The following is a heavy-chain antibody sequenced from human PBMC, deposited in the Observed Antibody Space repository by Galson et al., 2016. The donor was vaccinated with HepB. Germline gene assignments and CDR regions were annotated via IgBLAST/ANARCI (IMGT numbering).Heavy chain of an antibody. CDR1: GFSLTSSGEG. Sequence: PALVKPTQTLTLTCTFSGFSLTSSGEGVGWIRQPPGKALEWLSLIYWDGDKRYSPSLKSRLTITADTSKNQVVLTMTNMDPVDTATYYCAHRRRTVVGGTQFDSWGQGILVTVSS. D-gene: IGHD1-1*01. CDR3: AHRRRTVVGGTQFDS. V-gene: IGHV2-5*02. CDR2: IYWDGDK. J-gene: IGHJ4*02.